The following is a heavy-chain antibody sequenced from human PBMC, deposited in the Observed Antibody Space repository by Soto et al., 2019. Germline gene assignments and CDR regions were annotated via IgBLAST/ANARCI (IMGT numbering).Heavy chain of an antibody. CDR3: AREYCSSTSCYKYGMDV. J-gene: IGHJ6*02. Sequence: GGSLRLSCAASGFTFSSYGMHWVRQAPGKGLEWVAVIWYDGSNKYYADSVKGRFTISRDNSKNTLYLQMNSLRAEDTAVYYCAREYCSSTSCYKYGMDVWGQGTTVTVSS. CDR1: GFTFSSYG. D-gene: IGHD2-2*01. V-gene: IGHV3-33*01. CDR2: IWYDGSNK.